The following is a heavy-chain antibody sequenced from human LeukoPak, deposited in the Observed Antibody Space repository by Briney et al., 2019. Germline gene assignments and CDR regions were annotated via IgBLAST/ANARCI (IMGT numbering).Heavy chain of an antibody. CDR1: GFTFSSYS. CDR2: ISSRSRTI. CDR3: ARDRGGSYSAIDY. J-gene: IGHJ4*02. V-gene: IGHV3-48*04. D-gene: IGHD1-26*01. Sequence: GGSLRPSRAASGFTFSSYSMNWVRQAPGEGVGWVSFISSRSRTIYYADSVKGRFTISRDNAKNSLYLQMNSLRAEDTAVYYWARDRGGSYSAIDYCGQGTLVTVSP.